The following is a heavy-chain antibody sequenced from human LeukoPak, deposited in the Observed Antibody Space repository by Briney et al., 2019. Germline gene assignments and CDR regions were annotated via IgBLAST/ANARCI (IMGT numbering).Heavy chain of an antibody. D-gene: IGHD3-10*01. CDR1: GGSMNTNY. V-gene: IGHV4-59*01. CDR3: ARVAVIRGVLFYYMDV. Sequence: PSETLSLTCTVSGGSMNTNYWTWIRQPPGKGLEWIGYIYYTGSTTYNPSLKSRVTISVDTSNNQFSLNLSSVTAADTAVYYCARVAVIRGVLFYYMDVWGKGTTVTVSS. J-gene: IGHJ6*03. CDR2: IYYTGST.